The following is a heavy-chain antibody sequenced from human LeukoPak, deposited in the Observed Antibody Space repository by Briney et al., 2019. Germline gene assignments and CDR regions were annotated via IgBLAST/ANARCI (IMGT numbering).Heavy chain of an antibody. D-gene: IGHD3-3*01. CDR2: INHSGST. J-gene: IGHJ4*02. CDR3: ARIRTLQSGYYPLRAFDY. V-gene: IGHV4-34*01. CDR1: GGSFSGYY. Sequence: SETLSLTCAVYGGSFSGYYWSWIRQPPGKGLEWIGEINHSGSTNYNPSLKSRVTISVDTSKNQFSLKLSSVTAADTAVYYCARIRTLQSGYYPLRAFDYWGQGTLVTVSS.